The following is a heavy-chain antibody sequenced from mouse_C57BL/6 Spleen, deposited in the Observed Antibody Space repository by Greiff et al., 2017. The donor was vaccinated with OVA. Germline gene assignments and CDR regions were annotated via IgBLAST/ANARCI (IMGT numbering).Heavy chain of an antibody. CDR3: ARHGSSYVGYFDV. Sequence: VQLQQPGAELVKPGASVKMSCKASGYTFTSYWITWVKQRPGQGLEWIGDIYPGSGSTNYNEKFKSKATLTVDTSSSTAYMQLSSLTSEDSAVYYCARHGSSYVGYFDVWGTGTTVTVSS. CDR1: GYTFTSYW. CDR2: IYPGSGST. J-gene: IGHJ1*03. D-gene: IGHD1-1*01. V-gene: IGHV1-55*01.